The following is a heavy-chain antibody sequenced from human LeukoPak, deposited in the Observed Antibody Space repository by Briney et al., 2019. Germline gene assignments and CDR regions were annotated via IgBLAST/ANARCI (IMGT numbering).Heavy chain of an antibody. CDR3: ARGIDYGSGSYPPILRFDY. CDR1: GGSISSYY. D-gene: IGHD3-10*01. CDR2: IYISGST. Sequence: SETLSLTCTVSGGSISSYYWSWIRQPAGKGLEWIGRIYISGSTNYNPSLKSRVTMSVDTSKNQFSLKLSSVTAADTAVYYCARGIDYGSGSYPPILRFDYWGQGTLVTVSS. J-gene: IGHJ4*02. V-gene: IGHV4-4*07.